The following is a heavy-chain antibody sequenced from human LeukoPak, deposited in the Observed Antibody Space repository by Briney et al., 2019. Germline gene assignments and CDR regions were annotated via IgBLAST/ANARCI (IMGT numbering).Heavy chain of an antibody. CDR1: GGSISSYY. CDR2: IYYSGST. V-gene: IGHV4-59*01. Sequence: PSETLSLTCTVSGGSISSYYWSWIRQPPGKGLEWIGYIYYSGSTNYNPSLKSRVTISVDTSKNQFSLKLSSVTAADTAVYYCASGSPVVGATGYYYYYYGMDVWGQGTTVTVPS. CDR3: ASGSPVVGATGYYYYYYGMDV. D-gene: IGHD1-26*01. J-gene: IGHJ6*02.